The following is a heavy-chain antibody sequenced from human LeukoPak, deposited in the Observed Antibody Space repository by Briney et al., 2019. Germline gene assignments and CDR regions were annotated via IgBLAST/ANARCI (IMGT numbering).Heavy chain of an antibody. V-gene: IGHV3-48*01. CDR2: ISSSSSTI. CDR1: GFTFSSYS. J-gene: IGHJ6*03. CDR3: ARAIAVAGVYYYYYMDV. D-gene: IGHD6-19*01. Sequence: GGSLRLSCAASGFTFSSYSMNWVRQAPGKGLEWVSYISSSSSTIYYADSVKGRFTISRDNAKNSLYLQMSSLRAEDTAVYYCARAIAVAGVYYYYYMDVWGKGTTVTVSS.